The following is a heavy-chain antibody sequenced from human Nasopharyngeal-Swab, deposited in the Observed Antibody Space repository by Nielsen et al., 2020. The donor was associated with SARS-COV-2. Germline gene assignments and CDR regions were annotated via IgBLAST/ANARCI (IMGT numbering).Heavy chain of an antibody. CDR2: ISSSSSYI. V-gene: IGHV3-21*01. D-gene: IGHD2-2*01. J-gene: IGHJ6*02. CDR3: ARDKGIQYCSSTSCYESMIDYYGMDV. Sequence: GSLRLSCAASGFTFSSYSMNWVRQAPGKGLEWVSSISSSSSYIYYADSVKGRFTISRDNAKNSLYLQMNSLRAEDTAVYYCARDKGIQYCSSTSCYESMIDYYGMDVWGQGTTVTVSS. CDR1: GFTFSSYS.